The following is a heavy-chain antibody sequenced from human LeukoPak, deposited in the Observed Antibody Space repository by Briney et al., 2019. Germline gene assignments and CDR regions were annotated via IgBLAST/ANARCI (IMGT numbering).Heavy chain of an antibody. Sequence: GGSLRLSCAASGFTFSNYGLHWVRQAPGKGLEGVAVIWSDGSNKHYADSARGRFTISRDNSKNTLYLQMNSLRADDTAVYYCARVTMVAGASYNWFVVWGQGTLVTVST. J-gene: IGHJ5*02. CDR2: IWSDGSNK. CDR3: ARVTMVAGASYNWFVV. V-gene: IGHV3-33*01. CDR1: GFTFSNYG. D-gene: IGHD2-15*01.